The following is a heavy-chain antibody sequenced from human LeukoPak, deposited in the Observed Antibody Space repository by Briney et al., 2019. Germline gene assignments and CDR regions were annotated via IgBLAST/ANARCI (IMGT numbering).Heavy chain of an antibody. CDR2: IIPIFGTA. CDR3: ARDVEDGSGTTFDY. Sequence: SVKVSCKASGGTFSSYAISWVRQAPGQGLEWMGGIIPIFGTANYAQKFQGRVTITADKSTSTAYMELSSLRSEDTAVYYCARDVEDGSGTTFDYWGQGTLVTVSS. V-gene: IGHV1-69*06. D-gene: IGHD3-10*01. CDR1: GGTFSSYA. J-gene: IGHJ4*02.